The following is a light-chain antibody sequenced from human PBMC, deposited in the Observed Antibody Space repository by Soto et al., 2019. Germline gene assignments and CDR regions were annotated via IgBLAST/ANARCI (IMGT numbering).Light chain of an antibody. CDR1: QDISNC. CDR2: DAS. Sequence: DLQMTQSPSSLSASVGDRVTITCQASQDISNCLNWYQQKPGKAPKLLIYDASNLETGLPYRFRESASGTDFTFTIMSQEPEDSAKYYCQQNYNLLLTVGGGTKAEIK. J-gene: IGKJ4*02. V-gene: IGKV1-33*01. CDR3: QQNYNLLLT.